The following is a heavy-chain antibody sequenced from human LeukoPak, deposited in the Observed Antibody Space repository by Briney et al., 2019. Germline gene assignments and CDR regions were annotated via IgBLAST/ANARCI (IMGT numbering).Heavy chain of an antibody. CDR1: GFTFSKSW. CDR2: IKEDGSAK. Sequence: GSLRLSCAASGFTFSKSWMSWLRQTPEKGLEWVANIKEDGSAKYYVDSVKGRFTISRDNAKNSLYLQMNSLRAEDTAVYYCAKDRNRQYFDWFDYWGQGTLVTVSS. V-gene: IGHV3-7*03. D-gene: IGHD3-9*01. CDR3: AKDRNRQYFDWFDY. J-gene: IGHJ4*02.